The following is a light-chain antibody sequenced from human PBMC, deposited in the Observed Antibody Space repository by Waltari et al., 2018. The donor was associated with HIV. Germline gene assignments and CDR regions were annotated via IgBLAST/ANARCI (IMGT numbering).Light chain of an antibody. CDR1: RSDVGGYNY. J-gene: IGLJ1*01. Sequence: QSALTQPASVSGSPGQSITISCTGPRSDVGGYNYVSWYQQHPGKAPQLMIYDVSNRPSGVSNRVSGSKSGNTASLTISGLQAEDEADYYCSSYTSSSTYVFGTGTKVTVL. CDR3: SSYTSSSTYV. V-gene: IGLV2-14*03. CDR2: DVS.